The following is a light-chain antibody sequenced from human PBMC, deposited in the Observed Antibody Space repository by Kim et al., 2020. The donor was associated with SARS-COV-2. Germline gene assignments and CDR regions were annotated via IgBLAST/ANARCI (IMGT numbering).Light chain of an antibody. V-gene: IGKV3D-20*01. CDR2: EGS. CDR3: QHYGTSPPII. J-gene: IGKJ5*01. Sequence: PGDVATPSYAATQNVARIFLAWYQKKPGLAPRLLMYEGSSVAIGIPDRFSGSRSGTDFTLTISGLEPDDSAVYYCQHYGTSPPIIFGQGTRLEIK. CDR1: QNVARIF.